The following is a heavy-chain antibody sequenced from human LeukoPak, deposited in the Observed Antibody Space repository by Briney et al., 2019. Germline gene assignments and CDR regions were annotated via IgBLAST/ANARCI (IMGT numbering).Heavy chain of an antibody. V-gene: IGHV4-34*01. CDR3: ARQDDYDSSGYVGYYFDY. J-gene: IGHJ4*02. CDR2: INHSGST. D-gene: IGHD3-22*01. CDR1: GGSFSGYY. Sequence: PSETLSLTCAVYGGSFSGYYWNWIRQPPGKGLEWIGEINHSGSTNYNPSLKSRVTISVDTSKNQFSLKLSSATAADTAVYYCARQDDYDSSGYVGYYFDYWGQGTLVTVSS.